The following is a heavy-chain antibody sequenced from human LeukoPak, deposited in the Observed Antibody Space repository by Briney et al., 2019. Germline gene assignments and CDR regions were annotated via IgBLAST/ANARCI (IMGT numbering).Heavy chain of an antibody. V-gene: IGHV3-30*02. CDR1: GFTFSSYG. CDR2: IRYDGSNK. D-gene: IGHD3-22*01. J-gene: IGHJ4*02. CDR3: AKVGDSSGYYQNYFDY. Sequence: QPGGSLRLSCAASGFTFSSYGMHWVRQAPGKGLEWVAFIRYDGSNKYYADSVKGRFTISRDNSKNTPYLQMNSLRAEDTAVYYCAKVGDSSGYYQNYFDYWGQRTLVTVSS.